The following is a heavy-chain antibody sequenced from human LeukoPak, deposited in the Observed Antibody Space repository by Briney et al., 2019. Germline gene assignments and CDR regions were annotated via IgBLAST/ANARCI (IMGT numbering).Heavy chain of an antibody. CDR1: GFTFDDYP. V-gene: IGHV3-43*02. CDR2: ISGDGDTT. D-gene: IGHD3-9*01. Sequence: GGSLRLSCEASGFTFDDYPMHWVRQAPGRGLEWFSLISGDGDTTYYVDSVKGRFTISRDNIKHSLFLQMNGLRTEDTAFYFCAKDPSTRFTVIPDYYFDNWGQGTLVTVSS. CDR3: AKDPSTRFTVIPDYYFDN. J-gene: IGHJ4*02.